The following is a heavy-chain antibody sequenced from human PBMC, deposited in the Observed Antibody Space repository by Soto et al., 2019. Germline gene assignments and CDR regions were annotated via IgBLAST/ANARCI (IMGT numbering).Heavy chain of an antibody. Sequence: QPGGSLRLSCAASGFTFSSYAMHWVRQAPGKGLEWVAVISYDGSNKYYADSVKGRFTISRDNSKNTLYLQMNSLRAEDTAVYYCARGASAYSYRSPAFDLSGRGTLVTVSS. CDR3: ARGASAYSYRSPAFDL. CDR1: GFTFSSYA. CDR2: ISYDGSNK. J-gene: IGHJ4*02. V-gene: IGHV3-30-3*01. D-gene: IGHD5-18*01.